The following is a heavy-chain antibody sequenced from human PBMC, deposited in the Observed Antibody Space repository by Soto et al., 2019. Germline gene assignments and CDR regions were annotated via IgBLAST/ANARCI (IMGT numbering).Heavy chain of an antibody. V-gene: IGHV1-69*02. Sequence: SVKVSCKASGGTFSSYTISWVRQAPGRGLEWMGRIIPILGIANYAQKFQGRVTITADKSTSTAYMELSSLRSEDTAVYYCASLSSWYYYGSGSYRDMDVWGKGTTVTVSS. CDR3: ASLSSWYYYGSGSYRDMDV. CDR1: GGTFSSYT. CDR2: IIPILGIA. J-gene: IGHJ6*03. D-gene: IGHD3-10*01.